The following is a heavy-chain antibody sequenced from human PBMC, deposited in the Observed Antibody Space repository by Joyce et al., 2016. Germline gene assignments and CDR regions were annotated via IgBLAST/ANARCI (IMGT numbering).Heavy chain of an antibody. Sequence: QVQLVQSGTEVKKPGSSVKVSCKASGGTFSGYAISWVRQAPGQGLELMGEIIPIYATIYYAQKFQGRVTISADESTSTTYMELSSLRSEDTAVYFCASQPPKYYAMDVWGQGTTVTVSS. CDR3: ASQPPKYYAMDV. CDR2: IIPIYATI. CDR1: GGTFSGYA. D-gene: IGHD1-14*01. J-gene: IGHJ6*02. V-gene: IGHV1-69*01.